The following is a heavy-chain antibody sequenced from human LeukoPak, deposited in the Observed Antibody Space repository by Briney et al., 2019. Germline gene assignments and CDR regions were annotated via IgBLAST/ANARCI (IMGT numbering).Heavy chain of an antibody. D-gene: IGHD1-26*01. CDR1: GFTFSSYA. Sequence: PGRSLRLSCAASGFTFSSYAMHWVRQAPGKGLEWVAVISYDGSNKYYADSVKGRFTISRDNSKNTLYLQMNSLRAEDTAVYYCAVAGSGTFDIWGQGTTVTVSS. CDR2: ISYDGSNK. J-gene: IGHJ3*02. V-gene: IGHV3-30*04. CDR3: AVAGSGTFDI.